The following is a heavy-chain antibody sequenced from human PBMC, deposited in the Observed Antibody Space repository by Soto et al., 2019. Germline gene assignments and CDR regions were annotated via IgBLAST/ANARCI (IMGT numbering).Heavy chain of an antibody. V-gene: IGHV3-30*18. Sequence: SGGGVVQPGRSLRLSCAASGFTFSSYGMHWVRQAPGKGLEWVAVISYDGSNKYYADSVKGRFTISRDNSKNTLYLQMNSLRAEDTAVYYCAKDKRRYCSGGSCFYYFDYWGQGTLVTVSS. CDR2: ISYDGSNK. J-gene: IGHJ4*02. CDR3: AKDKRRYCSGGSCFYYFDY. CDR1: GFTFSSYG. D-gene: IGHD2-15*01.